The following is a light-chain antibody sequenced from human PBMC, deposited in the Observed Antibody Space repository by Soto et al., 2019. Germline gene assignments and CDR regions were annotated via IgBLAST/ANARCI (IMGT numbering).Light chain of an antibody. V-gene: IGKV1-39*01. J-gene: IGKJ1*01. CDR3: QQYYSFPLT. CDR1: KSINTY. CDR2: TAT. Sequence: DIQMTQSPSSLSASVGDRVTITCRATKSINTYVNWYQQKPGKAPKLLIYTATSLQSGVPSRFSGSGSGTDFTLTISCLQSEDFATYYCQQYYSFPLTFGQGTKVDIK.